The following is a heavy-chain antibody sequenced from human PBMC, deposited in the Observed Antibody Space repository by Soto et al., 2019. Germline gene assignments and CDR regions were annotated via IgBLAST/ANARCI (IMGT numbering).Heavy chain of an antibody. CDR3: AADPLSITIFGVVNDYGMDV. D-gene: IGHD3-3*01. CDR2: IVVGSGNT. V-gene: IGHV1-58*01. J-gene: IGHJ6*02. Sequence: QMQLVQSGPEVKKPGTSVKVSCKASGFTFTSSAVQWVRQARGQRLEWIGWIVVGSGNTNYAQKFQERVTITRDMSTSTAYMEMSSLRSEDTAVYYCAADPLSITIFGVVNDYGMDVWGQGTTVTVSS. CDR1: GFTFTSSA.